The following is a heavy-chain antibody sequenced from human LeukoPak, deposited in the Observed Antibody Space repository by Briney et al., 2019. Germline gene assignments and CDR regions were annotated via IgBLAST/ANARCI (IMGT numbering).Heavy chain of an antibody. CDR3: ARDAGTLESGNSDWSLNWFDS. D-gene: IGHD3-9*01. J-gene: IGHJ5*01. Sequence: PGRSLRLSCAASGFTFSSHGMHSVRKVPGHGLVCVSRMSTYGSATTYADSVKGRSTTSRDNDKNTLYLQMTSLSGEDTALYYCARDAGTLESGNSDWSLNWFDSWGQGTLVTVSS. CDR2: MSTYGSAT. CDR1: GFTFSSHG. V-gene: IGHV3-74*01.